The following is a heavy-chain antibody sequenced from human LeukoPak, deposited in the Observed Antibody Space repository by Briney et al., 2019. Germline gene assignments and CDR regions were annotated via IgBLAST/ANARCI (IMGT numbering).Heavy chain of an antibody. V-gene: IGHV4-39*01. D-gene: IGHD6-6*01. Sequence: RASETLSLTCTVSGGSISSSSYYWGWIRQPPGKGLEWIGSIYYSGSTYYNPSLKSRVTISVDTSKNQFSLKLSSVTAADTAVYYCARLMGSSPRGIFDYWGQGTLVTVSS. J-gene: IGHJ4*02. CDR1: GGSISSSSYY. CDR3: ARLMGSSPRGIFDY. CDR2: IYYSGST.